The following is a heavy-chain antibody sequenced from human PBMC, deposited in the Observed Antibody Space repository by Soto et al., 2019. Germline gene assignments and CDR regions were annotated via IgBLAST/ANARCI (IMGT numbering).Heavy chain of an antibody. CDR2: MNPNSGNT. Sequence: QVQLVQSGAEVKKPGASVKVSCKASGYTFTSYDLNWVRQATGQGLEWMGWMNPNSGNTGDAQKFQGRVTMTRNTYISTAYMSLSSLRSEDTAVNYCAREGDYSGYDFDPGGQGTLVTVSS. J-gene: IGHJ5*02. CDR3: AREGDYSGYDFDP. V-gene: IGHV1-8*01. CDR1: GYTFTSYD. D-gene: IGHD5-12*01.